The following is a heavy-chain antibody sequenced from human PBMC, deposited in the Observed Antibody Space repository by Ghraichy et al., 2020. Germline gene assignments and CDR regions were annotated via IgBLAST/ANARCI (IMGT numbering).Heavy chain of an antibody. J-gene: IGHJ6*02. V-gene: IGHV3-48*02. Sequence: GGLRLSCVGSGFTFSSYSMNWVRQSPGKGLEWVSYITSSSRTISYADSVKGRFTISRDNAQNSLYLQMNSLRDEDTAVYYCARGSTVVRFFYYDGMDVWGQGTTVTVSS. CDR1: GFTFSSYS. D-gene: IGHD4-23*01. CDR2: ITSSSRTI. CDR3: ARGSTVVRFFYYDGMDV.